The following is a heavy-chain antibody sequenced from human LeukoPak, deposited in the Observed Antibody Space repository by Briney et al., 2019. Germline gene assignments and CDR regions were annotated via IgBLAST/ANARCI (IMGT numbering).Heavy chain of an antibody. Sequence: GASVKVSCKASGYTFTSYYMHWVRQAPGQGLEWMGIINPSGGSTSYAQKFQGRVTMTRDTSTSTVYMELSSLRSEDTAVYYCARDLYPGRYSYGHTFDPWGQGTLVTVSS. V-gene: IGHV1-46*01. CDR2: INPSGGST. D-gene: IGHD5-18*01. CDR3: ARDLYPGRYSYGHTFDP. J-gene: IGHJ5*02. CDR1: GYTFTSYY.